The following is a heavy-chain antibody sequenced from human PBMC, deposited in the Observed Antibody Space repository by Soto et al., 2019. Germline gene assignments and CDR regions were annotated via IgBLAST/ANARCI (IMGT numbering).Heavy chain of an antibody. CDR1: GYSFTSYW. Sequence: EVQLVQSGAEVKKPGESLRISCKGSGYSFTSYWISWVRQMPGKGLEWMARIDPSDSYTNYSPSFQGHVTISADKSISTAYLQLSSLKASDTAMYYCARHGKAAIGGATAGDYWGQGTLVTVSS. CDR3: ARHGKAAIGGATAGDY. V-gene: IGHV5-10-1*01. D-gene: IGHD1-26*01. J-gene: IGHJ4*02. CDR2: IDPSDSYT.